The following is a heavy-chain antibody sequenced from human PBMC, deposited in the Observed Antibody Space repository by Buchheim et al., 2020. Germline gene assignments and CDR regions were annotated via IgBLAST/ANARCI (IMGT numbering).Heavy chain of an antibody. CDR3: ARGGNCSSTSCYAWPFDY. CDR1: GGSFSGYY. V-gene: IGHV4-34*01. D-gene: IGHD2-2*01. Sequence: QVQLQQWGAGLLKPSETLSLTCAVYGGSFSGYYWSWIRQPPGKGLEWIGEINHSGSTNYNPSLKSRVTISVDTSKNQFSLQLSSGTAADTAVYYCARGGNCSSTSCYAWPFDYWGQGTL. J-gene: IGHJ4*02. CDR2: INHSGST.